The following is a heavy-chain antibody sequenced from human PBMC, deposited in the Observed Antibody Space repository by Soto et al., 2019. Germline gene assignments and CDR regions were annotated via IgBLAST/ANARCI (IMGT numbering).Heavy chain of an antibody. Sequence: EVQLLESGGGLVQPGGSLRLSCAASGFTFSNYDMSWVRQAPGRGLEWLSSIRNSGADTFYADSVNGRFTISRDNSKNTLFLQMNSLTAEDTAVYYCAKSYYYMDVWGNGTTVTVSS. V-gene: IGHV3-23*01. CDR1: GFTFSNYD. J-gene: IGHJ6*03. CDR2: IRNSGADT. CDR3: AKSYYYMDV.